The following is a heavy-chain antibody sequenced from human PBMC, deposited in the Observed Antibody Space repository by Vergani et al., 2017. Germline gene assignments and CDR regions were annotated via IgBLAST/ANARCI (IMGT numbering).Heavy chain of an antibody. CDR2: INPNSGGT. CDR1: GYTFTGYY. CDR3: ARDNWRVDTAMVTDY. D-gene: IGHD5-18*01. V-gene: IGHV1-2*02. J-gene: IGHJ4*02. Sequence: QVQLVQSGAEVKKPGASVKVSCKASGYTFTGYYMHWVRQAPGQGLEWMGWINPNSGGTNYAQKFQGRVTMTRDTSISTAYMELSSLRSEDTAVYYCARDNWRVDTAMVTDYWGQGTLVTVSS.